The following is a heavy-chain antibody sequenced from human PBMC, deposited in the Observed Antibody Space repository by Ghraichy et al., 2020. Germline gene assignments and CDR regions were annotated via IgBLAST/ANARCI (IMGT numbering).Heavy chain of an antibody. J-gene: IGHJ4*02. D-gene: IGHD4-11*01. V-gene: IGHV3-74*01. CDR3: TRDYSNLGFDY. CDR2: VDGYGTNT. CDR1: GFTFSAYA. Sequence: GGSLRLSCAASGFTFSAYAMHWFRQAPGQGLVWVSRVDGYGTNTTYADSVRGRFTISRDNSKNMLYLQMSSLRAEDTAVYYCTRDYSNLGFDYWGQGTLVTVPS.